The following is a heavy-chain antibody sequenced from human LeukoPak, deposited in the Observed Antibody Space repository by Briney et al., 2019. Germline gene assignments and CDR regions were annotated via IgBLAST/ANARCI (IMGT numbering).Heavy chain of an antibody. CDR2: IYYSGST. CDR1: GGSISSYY. D-gene: IGHD6-13*01. J-gene: IGHJ4*02. V-gene: IGHV4-59*01. CDR3: ARGRGSSWFLFDY. Sequence: SETLSLTCTVSGGSISSYYWSWIRQPPGKGLEWIGYIYYSGSTNYNPSLKSRVTISVDTSKNQFSLKLSSVTAADTAVYYCARGRGSSWFLFDYWGQGTLVTVSS.